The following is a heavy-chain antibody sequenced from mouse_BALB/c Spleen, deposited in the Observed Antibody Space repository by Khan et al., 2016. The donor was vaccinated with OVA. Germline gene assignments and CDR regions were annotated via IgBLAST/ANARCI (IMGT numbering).Heavy chain of an antibody. Sequence: QVQLKESGPGLVAPSQSLSITCTISGFSLTNYGIHWVRQPPGKGLEWLVLMWSDGSTTSNSALKSRLTISKDNSKSQVFLKMNSLQTDDTAMYFCARQPYYHYNVMDYWGQGTSVTVSS. D-gene: IGHD2-4*01. CDR2: MWSDGST. V-gene: IGHV2-6-1*01. CDR1: GFSLTNYG. J-gene: IGHJ4*01. CDR3: ARQPYYHYNVMDY.